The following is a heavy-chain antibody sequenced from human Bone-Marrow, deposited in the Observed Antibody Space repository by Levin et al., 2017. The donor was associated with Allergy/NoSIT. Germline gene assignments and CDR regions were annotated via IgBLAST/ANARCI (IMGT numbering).Heavy chain of an antibody. Sequence: GGSLRLSCAASGFTFSSYAMHWVRQAPGKGLEWVAVISYDGSNKYYADSVKGRFTISRDNSKNTLYLQMNSLRAEDTAVYYCATEYNWNDVGGYWGQGTLVTVSS. CDR1: GFTFSSYA. V-gene: IGHV3-30-3*01. CDR3: ATEYNWNDVGGY. J-gene: IGHJ4*02. D-gene: IGHD1-1*01. CDR2: ISYDGSNK.